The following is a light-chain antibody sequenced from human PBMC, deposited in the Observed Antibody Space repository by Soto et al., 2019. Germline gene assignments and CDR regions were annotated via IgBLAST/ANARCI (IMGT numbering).Light chain of an antibody. J-gene: IGLJ1*01. CDR1: SSNIGAGYD. CDR2: GNS. Sequence: QSALTQPPSVSGAPGQRVTISCTGSSSNIGAGYDVHWYQQLPGTAPKLLIYGNSNRPSGVPDRFSGSKSGTSASLAITGLQAEDEADYYCQSYDSSLSGSVLGTGTKVT. CDR3: QSYDSSLSGSV. V-gene: IGLV1-40*01.